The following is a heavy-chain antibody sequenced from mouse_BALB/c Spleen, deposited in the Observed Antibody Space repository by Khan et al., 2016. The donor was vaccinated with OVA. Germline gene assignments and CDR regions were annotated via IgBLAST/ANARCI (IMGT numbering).Heavy chain of an antibody. D-gene: IGHD1-2*01. J-gene: IGHJ3*01. CDR1: GYTFTDYY. CDR3: AKRNYCGYTFAY. Sequence: QVQLQQSGAELARPGASVKLSCTASGYTFTDYYIYWVKQRPGKGLEWIGEISPGSGDTYYNERFMGKATLTVDKSSSTAYMQLSSLTSEDSAVYSCAKRNYCGYTFAYWGQGTLVTVSA. CDR2: ISPGSGDT. V-gene: IGHV1-77*01.